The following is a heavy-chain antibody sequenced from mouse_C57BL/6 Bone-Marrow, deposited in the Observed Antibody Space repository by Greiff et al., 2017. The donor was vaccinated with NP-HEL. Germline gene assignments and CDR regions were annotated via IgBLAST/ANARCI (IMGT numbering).Heavy chain of an antibody. V-gene: IGHV1-9*01. J-gene: IGHJ2*01. CDR2: LFPVLFLT. Sequence: VQLQQSGAELLPPLASVKLSCNSPFYPFTVSWLSLFPPLPVPVLSCIVALFPVLFLTNYNEKFKGKATFTADTSSNTAYMQLSSLTTEDSAIYYCARPYYYGSSSPDYWGQGTTLTVSS. D-gene: IGHD1-1*01. CDR1: FYPFTVSW. CDR3: ARPYYYGSSSPDY.